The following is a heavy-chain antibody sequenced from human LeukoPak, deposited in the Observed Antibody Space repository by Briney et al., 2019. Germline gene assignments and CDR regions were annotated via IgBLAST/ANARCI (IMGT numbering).Heavy chain of an antibody. D-gene: IGHD3-10*01. CDR3: ARDCPTALLWFGEFREINYFDY. J-gene: IGHJ4*02. CDR2: INEGGNLK. Sequence: PGGSLRLSCAASGFTFSAYWMTWVRQAPGKGLEWVANINEGGNLKYYVDSVKGRFTISRDNAKNSLYLQMNSLRAEDTAVYYCARDCPTALLWFGEFREINYFDYWGQGTLVTVSS. CDR1: GFTFSAYW. V-gene: IGHV3-7*01.